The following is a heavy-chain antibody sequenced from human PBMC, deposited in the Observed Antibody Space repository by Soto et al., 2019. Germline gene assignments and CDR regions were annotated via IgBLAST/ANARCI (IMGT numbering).Heavy chain of an antibody. J-gene: IGHJ4*02. CDR1: GFTFSSYS. Sequence: GGSLRLSCAASGFTFSSYSMNWVRQAPGKGLEWVSYISSSSSTIYYADSVKGRFTISRDNAKNSLYLQMNSLRDEDTAVYYCARDARYCSSTSCYLGYWGQGTLVTVSS. V-gene: IGHV3-48*02. CDR2: ISSSSSTI. CDR3: ARDARYCSSTSCYLGY. D-gene: IGHD2-2*01.